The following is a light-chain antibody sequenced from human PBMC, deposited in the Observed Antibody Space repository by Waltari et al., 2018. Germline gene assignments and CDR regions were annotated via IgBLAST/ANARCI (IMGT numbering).Light chain of an antibody. J-gene: IGLJ3*02. V-gene: IGLV6-57*01. Sequence: NFMLTQPHSVSESPGKTVTISCTRSSGSIASNYVQWYQQRPGSSPTPVIFEDDKRPSGVPDRFSGSIDSSSNSASLTISGLKTEDEADYYCQSYDSSDLWVFGGGTRLTVL. CDR2: EDD. CDR1: SGSIASNY. CDR3: QSYDSSDLWV.